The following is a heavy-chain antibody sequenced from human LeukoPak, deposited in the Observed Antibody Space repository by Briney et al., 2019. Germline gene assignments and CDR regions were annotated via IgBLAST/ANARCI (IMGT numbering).Heavy chain of an antibody. D-gene: IGHD1-20*01. CDR1: GFTFSSYW. CDR3: ATSNWNYYNY. Sequence: GGALRLSCAASGFTFSSYWMSWVRQAPAKGLEWVANIKQDGSEKYYVDSVKGRFTISRDNAKNSLYLQMNSLRAEDTAVYYCATSNWNYYNYWGQGTLVTVSS. V-gene: IGHV3-7*05. J-gene: IGHJ4*02. CDR2: IKQDGSEK.